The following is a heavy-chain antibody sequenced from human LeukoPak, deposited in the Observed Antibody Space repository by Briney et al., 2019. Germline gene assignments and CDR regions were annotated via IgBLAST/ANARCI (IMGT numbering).Heavy chain of an antibody. CDR2: ISFDGSNK. J-gene: IGHJ4*02. CDR3: ARRETGTTPGDY. V-gene: IGHV3-30*03. D-gene: IGHD1-1*01. Sequence: PGGSLILSCAASGFTFSSYGMHWVRQAPGKGLEWVAVISFDGSNKYYADSVKGRFTISRDNSKNTLYLQMSSLRAEDTAVYYCARRETGTTPGDYWGQGTLVTVSS. CDR1: GFTFSSYG.